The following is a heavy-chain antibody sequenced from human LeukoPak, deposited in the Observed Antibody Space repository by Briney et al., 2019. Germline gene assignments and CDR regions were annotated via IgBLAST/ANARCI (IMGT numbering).Heavy chain of an antibody. J-gene: IGHJ4*02. CDR1: GFTFSSYA. V-gene: IGHV3-23*01. CDR2: ISGGGSST. D-gene: IGHD6-13*01. Sequence: GGSLRLSCAASGFTFSSYAMSWVRQAPGKGLEWLSAISGGGSSTYYADSVKGRFTISRDNSKNTLYLQMTSLRAEDTDIYYCAKGIAAAGPYFDYWGQGTLVTVSS. CDR3: AKGIAAAGPYFDY.